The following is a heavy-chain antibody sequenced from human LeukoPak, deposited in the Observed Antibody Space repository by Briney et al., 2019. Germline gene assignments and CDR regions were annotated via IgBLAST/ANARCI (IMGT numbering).Heavy chain of an antibody. V-gene: IGHV3-30*03. J-gene: IGHJ6*02. Sequence: PGGSLRLPCAASGFTFSSYGMHWVRQAPGKGLEWVAVISYDGSNKYYADSVKGRFTISRDNSKNTLYLQMNSLRAEDTAVYYCAREFTPLIQFWPRSLDDRYGMDVWGQGTTVTVSS. CDR1: GFTFSSYG. D-gene: IGHD5-18*01. CDR2: ISYDGSNK. CDR3: AREFTPLIQFWPRSLDDRYGMDV.